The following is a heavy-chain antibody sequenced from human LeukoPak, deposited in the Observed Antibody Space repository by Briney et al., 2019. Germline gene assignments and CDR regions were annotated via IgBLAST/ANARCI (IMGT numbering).Heavy chain of an antibody. Sequence: SVKVSCKASGGTFTNYAINWVRQAPGQRLEWMGRIIPILDVTNYAQKFQSRVTITADQSTSTAYMELSRLRSEDTAVYYCARGGGVDILTGFQYWGQGTLVTVSS. CDR1: GGTFTNYA. J-gene: IGHJ4*02. CDR3: ARGGGVDILTGFQY. V-gene: IGHV1-69*04. CDR2: IIPILDVT. D-gene: IGHD3-9*01.